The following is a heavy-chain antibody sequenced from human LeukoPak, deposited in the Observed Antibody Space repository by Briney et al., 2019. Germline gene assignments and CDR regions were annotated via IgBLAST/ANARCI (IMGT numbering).Heavy chain of an antibody. CDR2: IYYSGST. J-gene: IGHJ5*02. V-gene: IGHV4-31*03. CDR1: GGSISSGGYY. CDR3: ARDLGPNNWFDP. Sequence: SETLSLTCTVSGGSISSGGYYWSWIRQHPGKGLEWIGYIYYSGSTYYNPSLKSRVTISVDTSKNQFSLKLSSVTAADTAVYYRARDLGPNNWFDPWGQGTLVTVSS.